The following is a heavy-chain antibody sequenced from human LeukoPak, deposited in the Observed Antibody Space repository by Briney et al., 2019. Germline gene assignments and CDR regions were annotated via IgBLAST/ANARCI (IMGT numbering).Heavy chain of an antibody. CDR1: GFTFSNYW. V-gene: IGHV3-7*01. J-gene: IGHJ6*03. CDR3: AREGYDFWSGYRDYYYYYMDV. CDR2: IKQDGSEK. D-gene: IGHD3-3*01. Sequence: GGSLRLSCAASGFTFSNYWMNWVRQAPGKGLEWVANIKQDGSEKYYVDSVKGRFTISRDNAKNSLYLQMNSLRAEDTAMYYCAREGYDFWSGYRDYYYYYMDVWGKGTTVTVSS.